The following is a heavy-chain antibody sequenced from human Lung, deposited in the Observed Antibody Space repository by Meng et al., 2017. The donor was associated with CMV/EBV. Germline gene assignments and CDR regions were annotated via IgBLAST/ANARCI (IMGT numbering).Heavy chain of an antibody. CDR2: IYSAGNT. Sequence: GGSLRLXCAASGFTVETNYMSWVRQAPGKGLEWVSNIYSAGNTYYADSVKGRFTISRDNSKNTLSLQMNSLRVEDTAVYYCARDLVVPAAIQYYYHNYGMDVWXQGTXVTGSS. V-gene: IGHV3-66*02. J-gene: IGHJ6*02. CDR3: ARDLVVPAAIQYYYHNYGMDV. D-gene: IGHD2-2*01. CDR1: GFTVETNY.